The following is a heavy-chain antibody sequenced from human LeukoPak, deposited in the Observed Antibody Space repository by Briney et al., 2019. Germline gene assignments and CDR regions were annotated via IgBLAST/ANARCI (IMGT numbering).Heavy chain of an antibody. Sequence: SQTLSLTCTVSGGSISSGSYYWSWIRQPAGKGLEWIGRIYTSGSTNYNPSLKSRVTISVDTSKNQFSLKLSSVTAADTAVYYCARADFLYCSSTSCSTIREDYYYGMDVWGQGTTVTVSS. J-gene: IGHJ6*02. D-gene: IGHD2-2*01. V-gene: IGHV4-61*02. CDR3: ARADFLYCSSTSCSTIREDYYYGMDV. CDR1: GGSISSGSYY. CDR2: IYTSGST.